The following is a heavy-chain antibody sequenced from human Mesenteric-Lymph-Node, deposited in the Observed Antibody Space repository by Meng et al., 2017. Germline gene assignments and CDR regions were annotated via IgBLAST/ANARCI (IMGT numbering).Heavy chain of an antibody. J-gene: IGHJ4*02. CDR1: GFSFSDYY. Sequence: GESLKISCSASGFSFSDYYMSWIRQAPGKWLEWVSYISFRGSTMYYADSVKGRFTISRDNAKNSLYLQMNSLRAEDTAVYYCAGELYYYDSSGYYPYWGQGTLVTVSS. V-gene: IGHV3-11*04. D-gene: IGHD3-22*01. CDR2: ISFRGSTM. CDR3: AGELYYYDSSGYYPY.